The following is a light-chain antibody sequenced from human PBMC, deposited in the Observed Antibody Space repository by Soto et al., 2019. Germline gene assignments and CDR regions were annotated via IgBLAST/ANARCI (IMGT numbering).Light chain of an antibody. CDR1: TSNIGSHS. CDR3: ATWDDSRKGV. Sequence: QSVLTQPPSASGTPGQRIIISCSGSTSNIGSHSVNWFQQVPGTAPTLLIITNNQRPSGVPDRFSGSKSGASASLAISGLQAEDEATYYCATWDDSRKGVFGTGTKLTVL. V-gene: IGLV1-44*01. J-gene: IGLJ1*01. CDR2: TNN.